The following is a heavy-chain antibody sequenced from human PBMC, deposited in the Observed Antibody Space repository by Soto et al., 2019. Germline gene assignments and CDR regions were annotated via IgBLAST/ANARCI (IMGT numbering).Heavy chain of an antibody. D-gene: IGHD6-19*01. V-gene: IGHV3-33*01. J-gene: IGHJ3*02. CDR1: GFTFSIHA. CDR3: ARDPPESGWAFDM. Sequence: GGSLRLSCAASGFTFSIHAMHWVRQAPGKGLEWVAMTWRDGYNKYYADSVRGRFTISRDNSKNTLSLQMNSLRAEDTAVYYCARDPPESGWAFDMWRPGTMVTVSS. CDR2: TWRDGYNK.